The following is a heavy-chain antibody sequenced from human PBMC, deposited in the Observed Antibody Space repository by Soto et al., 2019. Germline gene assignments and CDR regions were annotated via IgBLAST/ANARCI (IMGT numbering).Heavy chain of an antibody. J-gene: IGHJ5*02. CDR2: ISGSGDKT. CDR1: AFTFSRFA. Sequence: PGGSLRLSCVASAFTFSRFATSWVRQTPGKGLEWVSAISGSGDKTFYADSVKGRFTISGDNSKNTLYLQMNSLRVEDTAVYYCAKGLSGSGAYQWFDPWGQGTLVTVSS. CDR3: AKGLSGSGAYQWFDP. V-gene: IGHV3-23*01. D-gene: IGHD3-10*01.